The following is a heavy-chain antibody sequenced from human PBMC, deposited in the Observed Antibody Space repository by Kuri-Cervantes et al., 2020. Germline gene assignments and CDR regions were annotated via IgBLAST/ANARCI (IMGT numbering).Heavy chain of an antibody. J-gene: IGHJ5*02. V-gene: IGHV4-61*01. CDR3: ARWRNWFDP. CDR1: GGSVSSGSYY. D-gene: IGHD5-12*01. CDR2: IYYSGST. Sequence: SETLSLTCTVSGGSVSSGSYYWSWIRQPPGKGLEWIGYIYYSGSTNYNPSLKSRVTISVDTSKNQLSLQLNSVTPEDTAVYYCARWRNWFDPWGQGTLVTVSS.